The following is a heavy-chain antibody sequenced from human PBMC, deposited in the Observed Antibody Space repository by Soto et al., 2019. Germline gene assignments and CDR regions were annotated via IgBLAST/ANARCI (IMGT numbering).Heavy chain of an antibody. CDR3: ARDRDGDYLGWFDL. D-gene: IGHD4-17*01. V-gene: IGHV3-48*01. J-gene: IGHJ5*02. CDR2: ISSSSSTI. CDR1: GFTFSSYS. Sequence: PGGSLRLSCAASGFTFSSYSMNWVRQAPGKGLEWVSYISSSSSTIYYADSVKGRFTISRDNAKNSLYLQMNSLRAEDTAVYYCARDRDGDYLGWFDLWGQGTLVTVSS.